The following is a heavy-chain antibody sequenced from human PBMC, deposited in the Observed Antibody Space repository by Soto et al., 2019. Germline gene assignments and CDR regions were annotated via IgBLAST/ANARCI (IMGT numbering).Heavy chain of an antibody. V-gene: IGHV4-4*07. J-gene: IGHJ5*01. Sequence: SETLSLTCSVSGGSISKFYWSWIRKTAGKGLEWMGRVYATGTTDYNPSLRSRVAMSVDISRKTFSLRLTSVTAADTGMYYCVRDGSKTLRDWFDPWGQGTTVTVSS. CDR1: GGSISKFY. CDR2: VYATGTT. CDR3: VRDGSKTLRDWFDP. D-gene: IGHD3-10*01.